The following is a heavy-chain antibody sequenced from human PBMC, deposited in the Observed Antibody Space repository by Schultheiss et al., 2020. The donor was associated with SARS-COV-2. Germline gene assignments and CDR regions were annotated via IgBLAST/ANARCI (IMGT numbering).Heavy chain of an antibody. CDR2: INHSGST. CDR1: GGSISSSSYY. CDR3: ARVRRRQYQLLYRGHFDY. D-gene: IGHD2-2*02. J-gene: IGHJ4*02. V-gene: IGHV4-39*07. Sequence: SETLSLTCTVSGGSISSSSYYWGWIRQPPGKGLEWIGEINHSGSTNYNPSLKSRVTISVDTSKNQFSLKLSSVTAADTAVYYCARVRRRQYQLLYRGHFDYWGQGTLVTVSS.